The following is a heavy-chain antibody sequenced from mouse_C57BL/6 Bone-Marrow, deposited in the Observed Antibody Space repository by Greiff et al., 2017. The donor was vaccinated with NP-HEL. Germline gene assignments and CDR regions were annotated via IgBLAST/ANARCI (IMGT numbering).Heavy chain of an antibody. CDR2: INYDGSST. CDR1: GFTFSDYY. D-gene: IGHD2-3*01. J-gene: IGHJ1*03. V-gene: IGHV5-16*01. Sequence: EVKLMESEGGLVQPGSSMKLSCTASGFTFSDYYMAWVRQVPEKGLEWVANINYDGSSTYYLDSLKSRFIISRDNAKNILYLQMSSLKSEDTATYYCARARGGYYGWYFDVRGTGTTVTVSS. CDR3: ARARGGYYGWYFDV.